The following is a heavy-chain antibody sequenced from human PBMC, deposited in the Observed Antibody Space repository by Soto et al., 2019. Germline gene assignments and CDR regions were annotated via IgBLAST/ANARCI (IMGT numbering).Heavy chain of an antibody. D-gene: IGHD2-2*01. CDR1: GFTFSDYW. CDR3: VKDGGYCSSSTCYAPRNHYFDS. V-gene: IGHV3-7*03. Sequence: GSLRLSCEASGFTFSDYWMSWVRQAPGKGPEWVANIKFDGSEKQYVDSVRGRFTISRDNSRSSLSLQMNSLRAGDTAVYYCVKDGGYCSSSTCYAPRNHYFDSWGQGTLVTVSS. CDR2: IKFDGSEK. J-gene: IGHJ4*02.